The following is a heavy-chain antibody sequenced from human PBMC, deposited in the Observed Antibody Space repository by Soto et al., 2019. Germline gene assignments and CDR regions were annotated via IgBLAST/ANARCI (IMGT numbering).Heavy chain of an antibody. CDR1: GGTFSSYS. CDR2: IIPIFGTA. V-gene: IGHV1-69*13. D-gene: IGHD1-7*01. J-gene: IGHJ5*02. Sequence: SVKVSCKASGGTFSSYSISWVRQAPGQGLEWMGGIIPIFGTANYAQKFQGRVSITADESTSRAYSVLSSLRSEDTAVYYCARGTGTTGGWFDPRGQGTLVTVSS. CDR3: ARGTGTTGGWFDP.